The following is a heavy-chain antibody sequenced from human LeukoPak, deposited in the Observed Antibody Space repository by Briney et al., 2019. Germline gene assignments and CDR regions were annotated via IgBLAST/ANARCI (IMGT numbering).Heavy chain of an antibody. J-gene: IGHJ4*02. CDR1: GDSISSYY. D-gene: IGHD1-26*01. V-gene: IGHV4-4*07. CDR2: IFTSGST. CDR3: ARDRDSGSSSNRYFFDF. Sequence: SETLSLTCTVSGDSISSYYWSWVRQPAGKGLEWIGRIFTSGSTNCNPSLKSRVTMSVDTSKNQFSLKLTSVTAADTAVYYCARDRDSGSSSNRYFFDFWGQGTLVTVSS.